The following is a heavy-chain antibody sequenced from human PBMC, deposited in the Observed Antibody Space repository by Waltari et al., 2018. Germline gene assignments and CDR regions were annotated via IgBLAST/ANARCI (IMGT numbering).Heavy chain of an antibody. Sequence: QQQLQESGPGLVKPSGTLSLTCTVSGGSISSGGYYWSWIRQHPGKGLEWIGYIYYRGGTNKNPHRMRGVTIPVDTSKNRSSLKLSSVMAADTAVYYCAGDPVGRGIGDAFDIWGQGTMVTVSS. CDR3: AGDPVGRGIGDAFDI. V-gene: IGHV4-31*03. J-gene: IGHJ3*02. CDR2: IYYRGGT. D-gene: IGHD3-16*01. CDR1: GGSISSGGYY.